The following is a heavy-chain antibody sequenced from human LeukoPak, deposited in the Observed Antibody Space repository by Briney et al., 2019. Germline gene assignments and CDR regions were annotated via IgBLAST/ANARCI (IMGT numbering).Heavy chain of an antibody. V-gene: IGHV4-59*01. D-gene: IGHD3-10*01. CDR1: GGSISSYY. CDR2: IYYSGST. Sequence: ESGPGLVKPSETLSLTCTVSGGSISSYYWSWIRQSPGKGLDWIGYIYYSGSTKYNPSLKSRVTISVDTSKNQFSLKLSSVTAADTAVYYCARSYYGSGRYGPQFDYWGQGTLVTVSS. J-gene: IGHJ4*02. CDR3: ARSYYGSGRYGPQFDY.